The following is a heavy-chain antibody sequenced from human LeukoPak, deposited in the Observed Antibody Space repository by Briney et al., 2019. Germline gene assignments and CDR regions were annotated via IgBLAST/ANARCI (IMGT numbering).Heavy chain of an antibody. V-gene: IGHV3-48*01. J-gene: IGHJ4*02. CDR3: ASPYYSSGWYGGY. CDR2: ISSSSSTI. CDR1: GFTFSSYS. Sequence: GGSLRLSCAASGFTFSSYSMSWVRQAPGKGLEWVSYISSSSSTIYYADSVKGRFTISRDNAKNSLYLQMNSLRAEDTAVYYCASPYYSSGWYGGYWGQGTLVTVSS. D-gene: IGHD6-19*01.